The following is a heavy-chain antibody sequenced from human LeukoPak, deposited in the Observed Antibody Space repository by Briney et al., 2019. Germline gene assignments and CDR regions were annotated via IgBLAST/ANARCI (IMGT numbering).Heavy chain of an antibody. CDR2: LSASGGGT. D-gene: IGHD5-18*01. V-gene: IGHV3-23*01. CDR1: GLTFSNFA. J-gene: IGHJ3*02. Sequence: GGSLRLSCAASGLTFSNFAMNWVRQTPGKGLEWVSALSASGGGTFYAPSVKGRFTISRDNSKNTVSLQMNSLRVEDTALYYCATVLHTSMTTWAAFDTWGQGTMVTVSS. CDR3: ATVLHTSMTTWAAFDT.